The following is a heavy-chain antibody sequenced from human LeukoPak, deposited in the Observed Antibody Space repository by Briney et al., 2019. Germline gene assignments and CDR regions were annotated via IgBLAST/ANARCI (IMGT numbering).Heavy chain of an antibody. CDR3: ARDHLPAGAPGYYMDV. Sequence: SETLSLTCTVSGGSVSSHFWSWIRQPPGKGLEWIGYIYNSGITNYNPYLKSRVTMSVATSKNQFSPMLRSVTAADTAVYYCARDHLPAGAPGYYMDVWGKGTTVTVSS. V-gene: IGHV4-59*02. J-gene: IGHJ6*03. CDR2: IYNSGIT. D-gene: IGHD4/OR15-4a*01. CDR1: GGSVSSHF.